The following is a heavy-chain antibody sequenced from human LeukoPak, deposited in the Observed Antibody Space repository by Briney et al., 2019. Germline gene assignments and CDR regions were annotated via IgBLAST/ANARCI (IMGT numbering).Heavy chain of an antibody. J-gene: IGHJ6*03. CDR2: ISSSSSYI. D-gene: IGHD2-2*01. V-gene: IGHV3-21*01. CDR3: ARAGNPYQLPYYYYYYYMDV. CDR1: GFTFSSYS. Sequence: PGGSLRLSCAASGFTFSSYSMNWVRQAPGKGLEWVSSISSSSSYIYYADSVKGRFTISRDNAKNSLYLQMNSLRAEDTAVYYCARAGNPYQLPYYYYYYYMDVWGKGTTVTISS.